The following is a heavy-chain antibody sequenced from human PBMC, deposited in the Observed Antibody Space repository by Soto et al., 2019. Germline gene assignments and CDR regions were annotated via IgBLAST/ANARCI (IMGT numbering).Heavy chain of an antibody. CDR1: GDSIISSDFY. V-gene: IGHV4-39*01. J-gene: IGHJ5*02. CDR2: IFYLGSS. CDR3: ARHSLALRKNNWFDP. Sequence: ASETLSLTCTVSGDSIISSDFYWVWVRQPPGKGLEWIGSIFYLGSSYYNPSLKSRVTMSVDTSKNQFSLRLRSVTAADTALYFCARHSLALRKNNWFDPWGQGIMVTAPQ. D-gene: IGHD3-3*02.